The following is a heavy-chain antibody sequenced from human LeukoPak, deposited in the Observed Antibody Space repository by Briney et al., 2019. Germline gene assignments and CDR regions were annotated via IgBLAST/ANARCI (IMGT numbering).Heavy chain of an antibody. CDR3: ASYDSHGVWTYNFDY. J-gene: IGHJ4*02. Sequence: GGSLRLSCAASGFTFSSYWMSWVRQAPGKGLEWVANIKQDGSEKYYVDSVKGRFTISRDNAKNSLYLQMNSLRAEDTAVYYCASYDSHGVWTYNFDYWGQGTPVTVSS. CDR1: GFTFSSYW. V-gene: IGHV3-7*01. D-gene: IGHD3/OR15-3a*01. CDR2: IKQDGSEK.